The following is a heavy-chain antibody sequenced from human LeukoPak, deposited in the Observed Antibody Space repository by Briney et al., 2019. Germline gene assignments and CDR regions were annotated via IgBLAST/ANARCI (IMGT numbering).Heavy chain of an antibody. V-gene: IGHV1-2*02. CDR2: INPNSGGT. CDR3: ARDDGIAVAGFMDDY. J-gene: IGHJ4*02. D-gene: IGHD6-19*01. Sequence: ASVKVSCKASGYTFTGHYMHWVRQAPGQGLEWMGWINPNSGGTNYAQKFQGRVTMTRDTSISTAYMELSRLRSDDTAVYYCARDDGIAVAGFMDDYWGQGTLVTVSS. CDR1: GYTFTGHY.